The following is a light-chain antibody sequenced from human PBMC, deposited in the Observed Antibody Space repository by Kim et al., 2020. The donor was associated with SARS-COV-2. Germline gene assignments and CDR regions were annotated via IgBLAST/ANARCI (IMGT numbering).Light chain of an antibody. J-gene: IGKJ5*01. V-gene: IGKV3-11*01. CDR2: DAS. CDR1: QSVSSY. Sequence: EIVLTQSPATLSLSPGERATLSCRASQSVSSYLAWYQQKPGQAPRLLIYDASNRATGIPARFSGSGSGTDFTLTISSLEPEDFAVYYCQQRSNWLITFGQVTRLDIK. CDR3: QQRSNWLIT.